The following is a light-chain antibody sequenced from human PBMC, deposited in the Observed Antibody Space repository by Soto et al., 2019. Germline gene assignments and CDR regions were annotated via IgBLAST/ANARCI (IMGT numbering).Light chain of an antibody. CDR1: SSDVGGYNS. Sequence: QSVLTQPASVSGSPGQSITISCTGTSSDVGGYNSVSWYQQHPGKAPKLMIYEVSTRPSGVSNLFSGSKSGNTASLTIAGLHAEDEADYYCSSYTTSSTLIYVFGTGTKLTVL. V-gene: IGLV2-14*01. CDR3: SSYTTSSTLIYV. CDR2: EVS. J-gene: IGLJ1*01.